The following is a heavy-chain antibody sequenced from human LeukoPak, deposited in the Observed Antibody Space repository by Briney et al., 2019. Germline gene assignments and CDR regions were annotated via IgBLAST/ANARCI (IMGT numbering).Heavy chain of an antibody. CDR3: ARLNYDILTGYRELDY. V-gene: IGHV3-30*02. CDR1: GFTFKSYG. Sequence: PGGSLRLSCAASGFTFKSYGMHWVRQAPGKGLEWVAFIRYDGSNKYYADSVKGRFTISRDNSKNTLYLQMNSLRAEDTAVYYCARLNYDILTGYRELDYWGQGTLVTVSS. J-gene: IGHJ4*02. CDR2: IRYDGSNK. D-gene: IGHD3-9*01.